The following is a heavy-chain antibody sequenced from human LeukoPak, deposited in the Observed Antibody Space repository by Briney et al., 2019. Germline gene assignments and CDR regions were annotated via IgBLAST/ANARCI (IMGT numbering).Heavy chain of an antibody. V-gene: IGHV1-2*06. CDR1: GYTFTGYY. CDR3: AAGVVVAATPRDHYYGMDV. CDR2: INPNSGGT. Sequence: ASVKVSCKASGYTFTGYYMHWVRQAPGQGLEWMGRINPNSGGTNYAQKFQERVTITRDMSTSTAYMELSSLRSEDTAVYYCAAGVVVAATPRDHYYGMDVWGQGTTVTVSS. J-gene: IGHJ6*02. D-gene: IGHD2-15*01.